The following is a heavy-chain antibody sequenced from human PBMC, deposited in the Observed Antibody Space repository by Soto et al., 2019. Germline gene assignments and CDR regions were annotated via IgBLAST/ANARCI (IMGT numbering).Heavy chain of an antibody. V-gene: IGHV1-69*01. Sequence: QVQLVQSGAEVKKPGSSVKVSCKASGGTFSSYAISWVRQAPGQGLEWMGGIIPIFGTANYAQKFQGRVTITADESTSTAYMELSSLRSEDTAVYYCAGEGEGSGWYYYGMDVWGQGTTVTVSS. CDR3: AGEGEGSGWYYYGMDV. J-gene: IGHJ6*02. CDR2: IIPIFGTA. CDR1: GGTFSSYA. D-gene: IGHD6-19*01.